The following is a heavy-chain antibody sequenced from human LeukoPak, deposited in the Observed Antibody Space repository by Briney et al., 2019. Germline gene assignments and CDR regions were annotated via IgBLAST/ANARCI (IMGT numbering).Heavy chain of an antibody. CDR2: ISAYNGNT. J-gene: IGHJ4*02. CDR1: GYTFTSYG. V-gene: IGHV1-18*01. Sequence: ASVKVSCKASGYTFTSYGISWVRQAPGQGLEWMGWISAYNGNTNYAQKLQGRVTMTTDTSTSTAYMELRSLRSDDTAVYYCAGAPYCSSTSCYGFDYWGQGTLVTVSS. CDR3: AGAPYCSSTSCYGFDY. D-gene: IGHD2-2*01.